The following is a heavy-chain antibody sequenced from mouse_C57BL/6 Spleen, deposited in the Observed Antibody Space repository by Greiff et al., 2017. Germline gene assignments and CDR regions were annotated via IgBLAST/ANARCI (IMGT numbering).Heavy chain of an antibody. Sequence: QVQLQQSGAELVRPGSSVKLSCKASGYTFTSYWMHWVKQRPIQGLEWIGNIDPSDSETHYNQKFKDKATLTVDKSSSTAYMQLSSLTSEDSAVYYCARGKAFYGSSPYWYFDVWGTGTTVTVSS. V-gene: IGHV1-52*01. CDR1: GYTFTSYW. D-gene: IGHD1-1*01. CDR2: IDPSDSET. CDR3: ARGKAFYGSSPYWYFDV. J-gene: IGHJ1*03.